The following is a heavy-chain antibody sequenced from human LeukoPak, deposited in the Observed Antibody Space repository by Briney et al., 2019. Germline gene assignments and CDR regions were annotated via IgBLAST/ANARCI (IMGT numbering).Heavy chain of an antibody. D-gene: IGHD6-19*01. CDR2: IYSGGST. Sequence: GGSLRLSCAVSGFTVSSNYMSWVRQAPGKGLEWVSVIYSGGSTYYADSVKGRFTISRDNSKNTLYLQMNSLRVEDTAVYYCARGTDIAVAPYYFDYWGQGTLVTVSS. CDR1: GFTVSSNY. J-gene: IGHJ4*02. V-gene: IGHV3-53*01. CDR3: ARGTDIAVAPYYFDY.